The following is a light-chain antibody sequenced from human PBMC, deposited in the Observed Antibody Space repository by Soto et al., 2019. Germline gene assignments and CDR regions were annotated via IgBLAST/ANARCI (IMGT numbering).Light chain of an antibody. CDR2: DAS. V-gene: IGKV3-20*01. J-gene: IGKJ4*01. CDR3: QQYGSSPLT. Sequence: EIVLTQSPDTLSLSPGERATLSCRASQSVRSNYLAWYQQKPGQAPRFLIYDASSRATGIPDRFSGSGSGTDFTLTISRLEPEDFAVYYCQQYGSSPLTCGGGTKVEIK. CDR1: QSVRSNY.